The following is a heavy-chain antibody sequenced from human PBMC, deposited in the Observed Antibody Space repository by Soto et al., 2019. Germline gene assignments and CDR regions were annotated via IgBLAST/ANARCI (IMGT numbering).Heavy chain of an antibody. J-gene: IGHJ3*02. CDR2: ISAYNGNT. CDR3: ASLYYYDSSGYNDAFDI. D-gene: IGHD3-22*01. CDR1: GYTLTSYG. Sequence: QVQLVQSGAEVKKPGASVKVSCKASGYTLTSYGISWVRQAPGQGLEWMGWISAYNGNTNYAQKLQGRVTMTTDTSTSTAYMELRSLRSDDTAVYYCASLYYYDSSGYNDAFDIWGQGTMVTVSS. V-gene: IGHV1-18*01.